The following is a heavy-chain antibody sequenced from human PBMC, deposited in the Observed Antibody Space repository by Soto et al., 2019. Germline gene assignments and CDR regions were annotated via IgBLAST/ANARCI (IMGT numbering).Heavy chain of an antibody. CDR1: GFTFSSYS. J-gene: IGHJ3*02. CDR3: ASFCSSTSCYTDAFDI. V-gene: IGHV3-21*01. CDR2: ISSSSSYI. D-gene: IGHD2-2*02. Sequence: EVQLVESGGGLVKPRGSLRLSCAASGFTFSSYSMNWVRQAPGKGLEWVSSISSSSSYIYYADSVKGRFTISRDNAKNSLYLQMNSLRAEDTAVYYCASFCSSTSCYTDAFDIWGQGTMVTVSS.